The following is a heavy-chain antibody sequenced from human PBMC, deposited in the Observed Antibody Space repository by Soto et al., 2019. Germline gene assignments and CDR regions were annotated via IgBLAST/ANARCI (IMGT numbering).Heavy chain of an antibody. Sequence: QVQLQESGPGLVKPSETLSLTCTVSGDSISSHYWSWIRQSPGKGLEWIGYSSYSGSTNYNPSLDSRVTISVDTSKNQFSLKLNSVTDAHTAVYYCARDRGGADGYLGFWGQGTLVIVSS. CDR1: GDSISSHY. CDR2: SSYSGST. J-gene: IGHJ4*02. CDR3: ARDRGGADGYLGF. V-gene: IGHV4-59*11. D-gene: IGHD3-10*01.